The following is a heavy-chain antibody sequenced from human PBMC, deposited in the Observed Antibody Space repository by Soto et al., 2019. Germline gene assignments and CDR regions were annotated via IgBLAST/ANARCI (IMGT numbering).Heavy chain of an antibody. CDR3: ATVGGEYSCYDREYYFDY. D-gene: IGHD5-12*01. Sequence: GGSLRLSCAASGFTFSSYAMSCVRQAPGKGLEWVSAISGSGGSTYYADSVKGRFTISRDNSKNTLYLQMNSLRAEDTAVYYCATVGGEYSCYDREYYFDYWGQGTLVTVSS. CDR2: ISGSGGST. V-gene: IGHV3-23*01. J-gene: IGHJ4*02. CDR1: GFTFSSYA.